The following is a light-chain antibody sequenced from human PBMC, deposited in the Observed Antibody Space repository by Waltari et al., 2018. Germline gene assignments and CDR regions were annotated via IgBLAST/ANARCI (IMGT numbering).Light chain of an antibody. V-gene: IGLV4-69*01. CDR3: QTGGHGTWV. J-gene: IGLJ3*02. CDR2: VKSEGSH. Sequence: QEPEKGPRYLIKVKSEGSHNKRDEIPERFSGSSAGAERYLTISRLQAEDEADDYCQTGGHGTWVFGGGTERTVL.